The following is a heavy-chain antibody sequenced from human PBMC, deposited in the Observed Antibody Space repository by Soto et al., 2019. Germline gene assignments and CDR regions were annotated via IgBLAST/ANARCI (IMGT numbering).Heavy chain of an antibody. V-gene: IGHV4-39*01. J-gene: IGHJ6*02. CDR3: ARVVGRWYYLGIGYYYYGMDV. CDR2: IYYSGST. Sequence: PSETLSLTCTVSGGSISSSSYYWGWIRQPPGKGLEWIGSIYYSGSTYYNPSLKSRVTISVDTSKNQFSLKLSSVTAADTAVYYCARVVGRWYYLGIGYYYYGMDVWGQGTTVTVSS. D-gene: IGHD2-15*01. CDR1: GGSISSSSYY.